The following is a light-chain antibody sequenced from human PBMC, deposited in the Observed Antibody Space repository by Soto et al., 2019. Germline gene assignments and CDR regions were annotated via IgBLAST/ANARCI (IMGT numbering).Light chain of an antibody. CDR3: MQPLQTPPLT. CDR1: QSLLHSNGYNY. J-gene: IGKJ3*01. CDR2: LGS. V-gene: IGKV2-28*01. Sequence: DIVMTQSPLSLPVTPGEPASISCRSSQSLLHSNGYNYLDWYLQKPGQSPQLLIYLGSNRASGVPDRFNGSGSGTDFTLKISRVEAEDVGVYYCMQPLQTPPLTFGPGTKVDIK.